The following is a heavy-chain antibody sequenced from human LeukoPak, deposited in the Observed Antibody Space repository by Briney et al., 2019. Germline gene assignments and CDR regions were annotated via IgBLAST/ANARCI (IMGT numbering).Heavy chain of an antibody. Sequence: PGGSLRLSCAASGFTFSRFSMNWVRQAPGKGLEWVSSISSSGTYIYYADSVKGRFTISRDSAKNSLYLQMNSLRAEDTAVYYCARDPKVYYGSGSLDYWGQGTLVTVSS. V-gene: IGHV3-21*01. J-gene: IGHJ4*02. CDR3: ARDPKVYYGSGSLDY. D-gene: IGHD3-10*01. CDR2: ISSSGTYI. CDR1: GFTFSRFS.